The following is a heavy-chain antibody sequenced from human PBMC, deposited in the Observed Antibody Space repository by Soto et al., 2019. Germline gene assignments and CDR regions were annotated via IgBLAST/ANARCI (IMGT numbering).Heavy chain of an antibody. D-gene: IGHD3-10*01. CDR1: GFPFTSYG. CDR3: VGGQYYFDY. V-gene: IGHV3-30*03. J-gene: IGHJ4*02. CDR2: ISYDGSDK. Sequence: QVQLVESGGGVVQPGRSLRLSCAASGFPFTSYGMHWVREGPDKGLEWVAIISYDGSDKYYADSVKGRFTISRDNSKNTLYLQMNSLRHEEPALYYCVGGQYYFDYRGQGTLVIVSS.